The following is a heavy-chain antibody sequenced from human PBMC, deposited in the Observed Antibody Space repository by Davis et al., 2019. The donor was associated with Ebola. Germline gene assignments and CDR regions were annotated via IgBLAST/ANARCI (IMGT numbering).Heavy chain of an antibody. CDR1: GFTFSSYA. D-gene: IGHD3-22*01. J-gene: IGHJ4*02. V-gene: IGHV3-9*01. CDR3: AKGGTMIVVGFFDY. Sequence: GGSLRLSCAASGFTFSSYAMHWVRQAPGKGLEWVSGISWNSGSIGYADSVKGRFTISRDNAKNSLYLQMNSLRAEDTALYYCAKGGTMIVVGFFDYWGQGTLVTVSS. CDR2: ISWNSGSI.